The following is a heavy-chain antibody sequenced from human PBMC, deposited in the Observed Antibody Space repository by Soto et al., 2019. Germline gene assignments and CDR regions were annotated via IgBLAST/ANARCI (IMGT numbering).Heavy chain of an antibody. J-gene: IGHJ3*01. CDR1: GFTFSSYT. CDR3: AVTRLYDNCDYHGDGFDF. Sequence: GGSLRLSCAASGFTFSSYTMNWVRQAPGKGLEWVSGVSGRGADKFYADSVKGRFTISRDNSINSLFLQMNGLRAEDTAVYFAAVTRLYDNCDYHGDGFDFWGQGTMVTVSS. CDR2: VSGRGADK. D-gene: IGHD3-22*01. V-gene: IGHV3-23*01.